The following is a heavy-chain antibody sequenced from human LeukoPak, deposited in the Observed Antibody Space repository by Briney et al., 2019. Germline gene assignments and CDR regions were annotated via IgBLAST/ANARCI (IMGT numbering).Heavy chain of an antibody. CDR3: AKDRLGYCSGGSCYSFDY. D-gene: IGHD2-15*01. J-gene: IGHJ4*02. Sequence: GGSLRLSCAASGLTFSSYGMHWVRQAPGKGLEWVAFIRYDGSNKYYADSVKGRFTISRDNSKNTLYLQMNSLRAEDTAVYYCAKDRLGYCSGGSCYSFDYWGQGTLVTVSS. CDR1: GLTFSSYG. CDR2: IRYDGSNK. V-gene: IGHV3-30*02.